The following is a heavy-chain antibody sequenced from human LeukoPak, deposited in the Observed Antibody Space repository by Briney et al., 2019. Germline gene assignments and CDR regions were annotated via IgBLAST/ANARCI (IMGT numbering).Heavy chain of an antibody. CDR2: TYYRSKWYT. V-gene: IGHV6-1*01. CDR3: VRESLNFDC. CDR1: GDSVPSNRAA. J-gene: IGHJ4*02. Sequence: SQTLSLTCAISGDSVPSNRAAWNWIRQSPSRGLEWLGRTYYRSKWYTDSAVSVKSRITISADTSKNQFSLQLNSVTPEDTAVYYCVRESLNFDCWGQGTLVTVSS.